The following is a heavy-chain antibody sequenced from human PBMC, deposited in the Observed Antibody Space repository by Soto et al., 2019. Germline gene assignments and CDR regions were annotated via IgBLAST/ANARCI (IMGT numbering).Heavy chain of an antibody. D-gene: IGHD4-17*01. Sequence: SETLSLTCTVSGGSISSSSYYWGWIRQPPGKGLEWIGSIYYSGSTYYNPSLKSRVTISVDTSKNQFSLKLSSVTAADTAVYYCARRYTVTTSVDYWGQGXLVTVYS. V-gene: IGHV4-39*01. CDR3: ARRYTVTTSVDY. J-gene: IGHJ4*02. CDR1: GGSISSSSYY. CDR2: IYYSGST.